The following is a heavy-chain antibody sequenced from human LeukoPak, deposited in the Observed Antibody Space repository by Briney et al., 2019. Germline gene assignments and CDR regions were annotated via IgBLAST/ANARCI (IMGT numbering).Heavy chain of an antibody. Sequence: GGSLRLSCTASGFTFGVYAMSWVRQAPGKGLEWVGFIRSKAYGGTTEYAASVKGRFTISKDDSKSIAYLQMNSLKTEDTAVYYCTGVGDFGDSTSPFDPWGQGTLVTVSS. CDR2: IRSKAYGGTT. CDR1: GFTFGVYA. D-gene: IGHD2-2*01. J-gene: IGHJ5*02. V-gene: IGHV3-49*04. CDR3: TGVGDFGDSTSPFDP.